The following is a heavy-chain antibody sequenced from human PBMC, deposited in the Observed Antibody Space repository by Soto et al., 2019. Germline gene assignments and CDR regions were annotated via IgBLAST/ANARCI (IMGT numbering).Heavy chain of an antibody. CDR2: IYYTGTT. J-gene: IGHJ6*02. CDR1: GGSVSSRSYY. V-gene: IGHV4-39*02. Sequence: SETLSLTCTVSGGSVSSRSYYWAWIRQSPGKGLEWIGSIYYTGTTYYNPSLSSRVTVSVVTSKSQFSLKLASVTAADSAVYFCARVISSSSSLGLRFYYYGVDVWGQGTTVTVSS. D-gene: IGHD6-6*01. CDR3: ARVISSSSSLGLRFYYYGVDV.